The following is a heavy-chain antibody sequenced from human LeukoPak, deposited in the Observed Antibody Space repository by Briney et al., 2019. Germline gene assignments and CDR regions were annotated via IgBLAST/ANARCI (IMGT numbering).Heavy chain of an antibody. Sequence: ASVEVSCKASGYTFTGYYIHWVRQAPGQGLEWMGWINPTSGGTKSAQKFEGRVTMTRDTSVSTAYMELNSLRSDDTAVYYCGREDGYNYLGYWGQGTLVTVSS. CDR1: GYTFTGYY. D-gene: IGHD5-24*01. CDR3: GREDGYNYLGY. J-gene: IGHJ4*02. CDR2: INPTSGGT. V-gene: IGHV1-2*02.